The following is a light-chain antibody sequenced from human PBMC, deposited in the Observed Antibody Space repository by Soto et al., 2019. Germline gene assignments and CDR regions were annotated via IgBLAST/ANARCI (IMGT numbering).Light chain of an antibody. CDR1: QSLIYSNGNTY. CDR2: QVS. CDR3: MEGPPS. V-gene: IGKV2-30*01. J-gene: IGKJ1*01. Sequence: VVLSQSPLSLPVTLGQPASISCRSSQSLIYSNGNTYLNWYQQRPGQSPRRLIYQVSNRGSGVPDRFTGSGSGSGTDFTLKISRVEAEDVGVYYCMEGPPSFGQGTKVDIK.